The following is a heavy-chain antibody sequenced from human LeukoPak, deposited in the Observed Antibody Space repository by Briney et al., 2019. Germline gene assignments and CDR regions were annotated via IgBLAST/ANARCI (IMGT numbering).Heavy chain of an antibody. CDR2: ITWNGDST. Sequence: GGSLRLSCAAAGFTFDDYNMHWVRQVPGKGLEWVSLITWNGDSTYYADCVEGRFTISRDNSKNALYLQMNSLRTEDTALYYCAKDKWLRGYYYYYMDVWGKGTTVTVSS. CDR3: AKDKWLRGYYYYYMDV. D-gene: IGHD5-12*01. J-gene: IGHJ6*03. CDR1: GFTFDDYN. V-gene: IGHV3-43*01.